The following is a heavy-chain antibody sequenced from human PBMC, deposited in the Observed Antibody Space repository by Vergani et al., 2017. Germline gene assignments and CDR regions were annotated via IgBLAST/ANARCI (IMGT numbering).Heavy chain of an antibody. Sequence: VQLVQSGAEVKKPGATVKISCKVSGYTFTDYYMHWVQQAPGKGLEWMGWINPNSGGTNYAQKFQGRVTMTRDTSISTAYMELSRLRSDDTAVYYCARGAVMGRGYSGYGGYWGQGTLVTVSS. CDR2: INPNSGGT. CDR1: GYTFTDYY. CDR3: ARGAVMGRGYSGYGGY. V-gene: IGHV1-2*02. D-gene: IGHD5-12*01. J-gene: IGHJ4*02.